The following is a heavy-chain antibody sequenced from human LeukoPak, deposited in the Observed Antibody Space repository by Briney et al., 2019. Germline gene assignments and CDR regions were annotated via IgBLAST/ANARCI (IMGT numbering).Heavy chain of an antibody. Sequence: GGSLRLSCAASGFTFRNYWMNWVRQAPGKGLEWVSYISSSGSTIYYADSVKGRFTISRDNAKNSLYLQMNSLRAEDMALYYCAKDGGPSTGYSSGWFDYWGQGTLVTVSS. V-gene: IGHV3-48*04. D-gene: IGHD6-19*01. CDR3: AKDGGPSTGYSSGWFDY. CDR1: GFTFRNYW. CDR2: ISSSGSTI. J-gene: IGHJ4*02.